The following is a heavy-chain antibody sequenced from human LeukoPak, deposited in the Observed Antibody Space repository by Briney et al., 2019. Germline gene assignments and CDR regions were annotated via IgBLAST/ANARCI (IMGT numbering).Heavy chain of an antibody. CDR1: GYTFTDSH. J-gene: IGHJ4*02. D-gene: IGHD1-26*01. V-gene: IGHV1-69-2*01. CDR2: IDPADGET. CDR3: ALEPRQWAS. Sequence: ASVIISCKVSGYTFTDSHMHWVQKAPGKGFEWMGLIDPADGETIYAEKFQGRVTITADTSTDTAYMELSSLTSEDTAVYYCALEPRQWASWGQGTLVTVSS.